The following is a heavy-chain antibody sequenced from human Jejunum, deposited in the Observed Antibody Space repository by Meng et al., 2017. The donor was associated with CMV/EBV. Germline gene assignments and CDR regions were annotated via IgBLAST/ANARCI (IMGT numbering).Heavy chain of an antibody. V-gene: IGHV3-48*04. CDR3: TRAPYSSSRGSYFYGMDV. J-gene: IGHJ6*02. D-gene: IGHD2-2*01. Sequence: FSPYSMNWVRQAPGKGLEWISYISVGSTSISYADSVKGRFTISRDNAKNSLYLQMNSLRAEDTAVYHCTRAPYSSSRGSYFYGMDVWGQGTTVTVSS. CDR1: FSPYS. CDR2: ISVGSTSI.